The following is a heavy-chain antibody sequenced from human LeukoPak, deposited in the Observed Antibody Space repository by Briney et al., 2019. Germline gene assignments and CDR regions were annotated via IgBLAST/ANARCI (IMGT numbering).Heavy chain of an antibody. J-gene: IGHJ4*02. V-gene: IGHV4-4*02. CDR3: ATTQWELHGGFDY. Sequence: SSGTLSLTCAVSGGSISSSNWWSWVRQPPGKGLEWIGEIYHSGSTNYNPSLKSRVTISVDKSKNQFSLKLSSVTAADTAVYYCATTQWELHGGFDYWGQGNLVTVSS. CDR2: IYHSGST. D-gene: IGHD1-26*01. CDR1: GGSISSSNW.